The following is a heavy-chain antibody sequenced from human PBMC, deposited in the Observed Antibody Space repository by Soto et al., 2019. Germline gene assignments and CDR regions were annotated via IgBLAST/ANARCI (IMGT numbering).Heavy chain of an antibody. Sequence: QVPLVQSGEEVKKPGASVKVSCKGSGYTFVRHGISWVRQAPGQGLEWMGWISPYTGDTKYAQKFRGRVTMATDTSTSTAYMELRSLRSDDTAVYYCAADSSGSTADYHYYYGMDVWGQGTMVTVSS. D-gene: IGHD3-22*01. V-gene: IGHV1-18*04. CDR2: ISPYTGDT. CDR3: AADSSGSTADYHYYYGMDV. J-gene: IGHJ6*02. CDR1: GYTFVRHG.